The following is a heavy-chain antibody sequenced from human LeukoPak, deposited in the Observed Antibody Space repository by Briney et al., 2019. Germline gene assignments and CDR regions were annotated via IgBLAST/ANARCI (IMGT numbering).Heavy chain of an antibody. V-gene: IGHV4-59*01. CDR2: IYYSGST. Sequence: PSETLSLTCTVSGGSISSYYWSWIRQPPGKGLEWIGYIYYSGSTNYNPSLKSRVTISVDTSKNQFSLKLSSVTAADTAVYCCARGLQVREQYYYYYYMDVWGKGTTVTISS. D-gene: IGHD3-10*01. CDR3: ARGLQVREQYYYYYYMDV. CDR1: GGSISSYY. J-gene: IGHJ6*03.